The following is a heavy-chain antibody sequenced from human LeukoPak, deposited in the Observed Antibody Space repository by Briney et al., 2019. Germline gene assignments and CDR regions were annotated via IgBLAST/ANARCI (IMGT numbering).Heavy chain of an antibody. CDR3: ARGHMLRYFDWLLLDAFDI. D-gene: IGHD3-9*01. CDR1: GGSISSYY. J-gene: IGHJ3*02. V-gene: IGHV4-59*01. CDR2: IYSSGST. Sequence: PSETLSLTCTVSGGSISSYYWSWIRQPPGKRLEWIGCIYSSGSTNYNPSLKSRVTISVATSKNQFSLKLTSVTAADTAVYYCARGHMLRYFDWLLLDAFDIWGQGTMVTVSS.